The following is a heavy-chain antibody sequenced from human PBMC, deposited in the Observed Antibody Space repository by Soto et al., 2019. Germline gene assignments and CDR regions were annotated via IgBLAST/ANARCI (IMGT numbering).Heavy chain of an antibody. CDR1: GFTFSSYA. Sequence: EVQLLESGGDLVQPGGSLRLSCVASGFTFSSYAMTWVRQAPGKGLECVSGISGTGGNLYYADSVRGRFTISRDNSKNTLYLQMNSLRGEDTAIYYCAKVRDYGDSVFRGKPNDNWGQGTLVTVSS. J-gene: IGHJ4*02. CDR2: ISGTGGNL. D-gene: IGHD4-17*01. V-gene: IGHV3-23*01. CDR3: AKVRDYGDSVFRGKPNDN.